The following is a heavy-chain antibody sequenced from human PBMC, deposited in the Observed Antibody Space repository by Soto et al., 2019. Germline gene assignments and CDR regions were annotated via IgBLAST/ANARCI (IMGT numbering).Heavy chain of an antibody. CDR1: GFTFSSYW. D-gene: IGHD3-22*01. V-gene: IGHV3-7*04. CDR3: ARARADYYDSSGYPLGY. CDR2: IKQDGSEK. Sequence: GGSLRLSCAASGFTFSSYWMSWVRQAPGKGLEWVANIKQDGSEKYYVDSVKGRFTISRDNAKNSLYLQVNSLRAEDTAVYYCARARADYYDSSGYPLGYWGQGTLVTVSS. J-gene: IGHJ4*02.